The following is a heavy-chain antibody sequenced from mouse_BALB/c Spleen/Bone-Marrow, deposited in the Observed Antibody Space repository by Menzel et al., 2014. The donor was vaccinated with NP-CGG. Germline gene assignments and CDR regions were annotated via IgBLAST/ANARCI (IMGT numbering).Heavy chain of an antibody. J-gene: IGHJ4*01. CDR2: ITNGGDNT. CDR3: VRHKNYYAMDY. V-gene: IGHV5-12-1*01. CDR1: GFAFSRYD. Sequence: EVKVVESGGGLVKPGGSLKLSCAASGFAFSRYDMSWVRRTPEKRLEWVAYITNGGDNTYYPDTVKGRFTISRDNAKNTLYLQMSSLKSEDTAMYYCVRHKNYYAMDYWGQGTSVTVSS.